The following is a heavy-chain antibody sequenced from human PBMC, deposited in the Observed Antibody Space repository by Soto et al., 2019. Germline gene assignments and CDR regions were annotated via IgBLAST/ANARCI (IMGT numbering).Heavy chain of an antibody. Sequence: SAKVSCKAYEYKFTDYDITWVRQAAGQAPEWMGWMNPNTGNTAYAQKFQGRLTLTRDTSMATAYMDLSRLTSEDTAVYYCARGFSSYSDFWAQGTLVTVSS. D-gene: IGHD3-10*01. CDR3: ARGFSSYSDF. CDR2: MNPNTGNT. J-gene: IGHJ4*02. V-gene: IGHV1-8*01. CDR1: EYKFTDYD.